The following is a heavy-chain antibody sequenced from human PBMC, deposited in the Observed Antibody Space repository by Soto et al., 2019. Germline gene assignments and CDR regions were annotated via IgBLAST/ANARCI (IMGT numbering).Heavy chain of an antibody. CDR2: INAGNGNT. J-gene: IGHJ6*02. CDR1: GYTFTSYA. V-gene: IGHV1-3*01. Sequence: ASVKVSCKASGYTFTSYAMHWVRQAPGQRLEWMGWINAGNGNTKYSQKFQGRVTITRDTSASTAYMELSSLRSEDTAVYYCARDPARPYYYGSGNSYYYYGMDVWGQGTTVTVSS. D-gene: IGHD3-10*01. CDR3: ARDPARPYYYGSGNSYYYYGMDV.